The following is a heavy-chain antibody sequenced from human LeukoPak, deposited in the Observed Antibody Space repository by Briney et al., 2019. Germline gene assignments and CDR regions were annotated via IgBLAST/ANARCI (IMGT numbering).Heavy chain of an antibody. Sequence: ASVKVSCKASGYTFTGYYMHWVRQAPGQGLEWMGWINPNSGGTNYAQKFQGRVTMTRDTSISTAYMELSRLRSDDTAVYYCARGHLDYDILTGDVWGQGTTVTVSS. CDR1: GYTFTGYY. CDR3: ARGHLDYDILTGDV. V-gene: IGHV1-2*02. J-gene: IGHJ6*02. CDR2: INPNSGGT. D-gene: IGHD3-9*01.